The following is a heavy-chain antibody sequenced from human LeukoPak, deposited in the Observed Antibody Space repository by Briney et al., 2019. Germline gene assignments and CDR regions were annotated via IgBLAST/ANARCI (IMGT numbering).Heavy chain of an antibody. CDR3: ARDEGAWFGELNY. D-gene: IGHD3-10*01. V-gene: IGHV3-48*01. CDR2: ISSSSSTI. J-gene: IGHJ4*02. CDR1: GFTFSSYS. Sequence: GGSLRLSCAASGFTFSSYSMNWVRQAPGKGLEWVSYISSSSSTIYYADSVKGRFTISRDNAKNSLYLQMNSLRAEDTAVYYCARDEGAWFGELNYWGQGTLVTVSS.